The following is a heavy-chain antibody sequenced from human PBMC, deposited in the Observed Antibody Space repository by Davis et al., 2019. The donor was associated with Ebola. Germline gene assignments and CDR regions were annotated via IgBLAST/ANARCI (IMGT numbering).Heavy chain of an antibody. D-gene: IGHD3-3*01. V-gene: IGHV3-21*01. J-gene: IGHJ6*03. CDR1: GFTFSSYS. CDR2: ISSSSSYI. CDR3: ARDEKRFSAKKYYYYYYYMDV. Sequence: PGGSLRLSCAASGFTFSSYSMNWVRQAPGKGLEWVSSISSSSSYIYYADSVKGRFTISRDNAKNSLYLQMNSLRAEDTAVYYCARDEKRFSAKKYYYYYYYMDVWGKGTTVTVSS.